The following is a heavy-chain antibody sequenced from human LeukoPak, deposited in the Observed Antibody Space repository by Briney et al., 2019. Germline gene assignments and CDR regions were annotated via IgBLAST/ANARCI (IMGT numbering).Heavy chain of an antibody. V-gene: IGHV1-46*01. CDR1: GYTFTSYY. CDR3: ARDYYGDREDYYFDY. CDR2: INPSGGST. J-gene: IGHJ4*02. D-gene: IGHD4-17*01. Sequence: GASVKVSCKASGYTFTSYYMHWVRQAPGQGLEWMGIINPSGGSTSYAQKFQGRVTMTRDTSTSTVYMELSSLRSEDTAVYYCARDYYGDREDYYFDYWGQGTLVTVSS.